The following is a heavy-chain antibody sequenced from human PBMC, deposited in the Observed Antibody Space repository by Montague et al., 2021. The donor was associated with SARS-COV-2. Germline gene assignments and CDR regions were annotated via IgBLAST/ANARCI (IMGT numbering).Heavy chain of an antibody. J-gene: IGHJ4*02. CDR2: IDWDDDK. CDR1: GFSLSTSGMC. CDR3: ARSYGTTVVTRALDY. D-gene: IGHD4-23*01. Sequence: PALVKPTQTLTLTCTFSGFSLSTSGMCVSWIRQPPGKALEWLTLIDWDDDKYYGTSLKTRLTISKDTSKNQVVLTMTNMDPVDTATYYCARSYGTTVVTRALDYWGRGTLVTVSS. V-gene: IGHV2-70*01.